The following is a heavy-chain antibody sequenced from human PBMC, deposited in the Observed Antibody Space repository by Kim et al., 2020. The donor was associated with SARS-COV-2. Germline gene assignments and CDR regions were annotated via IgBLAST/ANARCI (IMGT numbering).Heavy chain of an antibody. CDR1: GYTFTGYY. J-gene: IGHJ4*02. Sequence: ASVKVSCKASGYTFTGYYMHWVRQAPGQGLEWMGRINPNSGGTNYAQKFQGRVTMTRDTSISTAYMELSRLRSDDTAVYYCARARRDGSGSYYHFDYWGQGTLVTVSS. D-gene: IGHD3-10*01. CDR3: ARARRDGSGSYYHFDY. V-gene: IGHV1-2*06. CDR2: INPNSGGT.